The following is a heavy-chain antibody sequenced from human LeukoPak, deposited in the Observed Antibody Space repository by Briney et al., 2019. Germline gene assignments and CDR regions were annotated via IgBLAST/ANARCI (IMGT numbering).Heavy chain of an antibody. Sequence: GGSLRLSCAASGFTVITNDMTWVRQAPGKGLEWVSVLYSDGNTKYADSVQGRFTISRDNSKNTLYLEMNSLSPDDTAVYYCARGGEPLAANTLAYWGQGTLVNGSS. CDR1: GFTVITND. CDR3: ARGGEPLAANTLAY. D-gene: IGHD3-16*01. J-gene: IGHJ4*01. CDR2: LYSDGNT. V-gene: IGHV3-53*01.